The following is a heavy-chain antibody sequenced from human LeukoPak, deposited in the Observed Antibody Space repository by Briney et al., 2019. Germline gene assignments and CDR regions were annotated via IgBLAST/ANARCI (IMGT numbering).Heavy chain of an antibody. Sequence: VGSLRLSCAASGFTFSSYSMNWVRQAPGKGLEWVSSISSSSSYIYYADSVKGRFTISRDNAKNSLYLQMNSLRAEDTAVYYCASAPNGDFDYWGQGTLVTVSS. V-gene: IGHV3-21*01. CDR2: ISSSSSYI. CDR1: GFTFSSYS. CDR3: ASAPNGDFDY. J-gene: IGHJ4*02. D-gene: IGHD4-17*01.